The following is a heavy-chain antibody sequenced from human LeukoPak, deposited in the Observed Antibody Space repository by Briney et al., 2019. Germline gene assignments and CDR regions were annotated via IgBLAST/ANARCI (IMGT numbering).Heavy chain of an antibody. Sequence: GGSLRLSCAASGFTVSSNCMSWVRQAPGKGLEWVSVIYSGGSTYYADSVKGRFTISRDNSKNTLYLQMNSLRAEDTAVYYCARDVTTVTTKSYYYYYMDVWGKGTTVTVSS. CDR1: GFTVSSNC. J-gene: IGHJ6*03. V-gene: IGHV3-53*01. CDR2: IYSGGST. CDR3: ARDVTTVTTKSYYYYYMDV. D-gene: IGHD4-11*01.